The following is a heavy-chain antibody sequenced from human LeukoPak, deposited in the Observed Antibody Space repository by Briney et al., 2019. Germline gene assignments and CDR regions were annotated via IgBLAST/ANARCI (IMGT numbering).Heavy chain of an antibody. CDR3: VRSYYYGSGTN. J-gene: IGHJ4*02. V-gene: IGHV3-53*01. Sequence: QPGGSLRLSCAASGFTVSSSYMTWVRQAPGKVLEWVSVIYTSGSTYYADSVKGRFTISRDNSKNTLYLQMNSLRAEDTAVYYCVRSYYYGSGTNWGQGTLVTVSS. CDR2: IYTSGST. D-gene: IGHD3-10*01. CDR1: GFTVSSSY.